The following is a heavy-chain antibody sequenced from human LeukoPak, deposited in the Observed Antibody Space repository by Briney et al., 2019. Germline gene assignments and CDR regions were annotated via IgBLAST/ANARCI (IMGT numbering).Heavy chain of an antibody. CDR1: GFTFSSYS. Sequence: GGSLRLSCAASGFTFSSYSMNWVRQAPGKGLEWLSYISTRDNTIQYADSVKGRFTISRDNAKNSLYLQMNSLRAEDTAVYYCARGAYYYDSSGYYYPQDAFDIWGQGTMVTVSS. J-gene: IGHJ3*02. D-gene: IGHD3-22*01. CDR2: ISTRDNTI. V-gene: IGHV3-48*04. CDR3: ARGAYYYDSSGYYYPQDAFDI.